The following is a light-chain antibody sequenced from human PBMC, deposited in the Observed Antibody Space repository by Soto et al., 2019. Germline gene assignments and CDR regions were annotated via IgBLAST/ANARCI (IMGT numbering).Light chain of an antibody. CDR2: AAS. J-gene: IGKJ2*01. Sequence: EIVMTQSPATLSVSPGERVTLSCRASQSVSSNLAWYQQKPGQAPRLLIYAASIRATGIPARFSGSGSGTEFTLTISSLQSEDFAVYYCQQYNNWPPYTFGQGTKLEI. CDR1: QSVSSN. CDR3: QQYNNWPPYT. V-gene: IGKV3-15*01.